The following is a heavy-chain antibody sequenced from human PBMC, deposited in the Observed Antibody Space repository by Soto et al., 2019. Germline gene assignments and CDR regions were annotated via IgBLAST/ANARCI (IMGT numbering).Heavy chain of an antibody. V-gene: IGHV4-31*03. CDR1: GESITTGGY. CDR3: ATTTGSGRLDF. J-gene: IGHJ4*02. Sequence: QVELQESGPGRVKPSQTLSLTCTVSGESITTGGYWSWVRLLPGKGLDWIGYIFYSGSTYYIPSPSLKGRLSMSVDTSKIQFSLTLISVTAADTAVYFCATTTGSGRLDFWGQGTLVTVSS. D-gene: IGHD3-10*01. CDR2: IFYSGST.